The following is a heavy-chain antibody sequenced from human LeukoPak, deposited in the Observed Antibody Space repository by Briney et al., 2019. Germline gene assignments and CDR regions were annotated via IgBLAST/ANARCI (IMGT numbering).Heavy chain of an antibody. CDR2: IKSKTDGGTT. Sequence: GGSLRLSCAASGFTFSNAWMSWVRQAPGKGLEWVGHIKSKTDGGTTDYAAPVKGRFTISRDDSKNTLYLQMNSLKTEDTAVYYCTIVWFGELSGSFDYWGQGTLVTVSS. CDR1: GFTFSNAW. CDR3: TIVWFGELSGSFDY. J-gene: IGHJ4*02. V-gene: IGHV3-15*01. D-gene: IGHD3-10*01.